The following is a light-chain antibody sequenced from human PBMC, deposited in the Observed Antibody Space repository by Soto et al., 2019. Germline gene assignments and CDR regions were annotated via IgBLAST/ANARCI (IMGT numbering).Light chain of an antibody. Sequence: QSALTQPAYVSGSPGQSITISCTGTSSDVGDYNYVSWYQQHPGKAPKLMIYEVNNRPSGVSNRFSGSKSGNTASLTISGAQAEDEACYHLNSNSNKRTPVLGTGTKVTVL. J-gene: IGLJ1*01. CDR3: NSNSNKRTPV. CDR2: EVN. CDR1: SSDVGDYNY. V-gene: IGLV2-14*01.